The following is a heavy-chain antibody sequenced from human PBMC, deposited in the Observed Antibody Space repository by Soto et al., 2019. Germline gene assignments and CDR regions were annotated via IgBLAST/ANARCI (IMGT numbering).Heavy chain of an antibody. D-gene: IGHD2-15*01. CDR3: ARMFHCSGGTCPFDY. Sequence: ASGPTLVNPTQTLTLTCTFSGFSLSTSGMRVSWIRQPPGKALEWLARIDWDDDKFYNTSLKTRLTISKDSSKNQVVLTMTNIDPVDTATYYCARMFHCSGGTCPFDYWGQGARVTVSS. J-gene: IGHJ4*02. CDR1: GFSLSTSGMR. V-gene: IGHV2-70*04. CDR2: IDWDDDK.